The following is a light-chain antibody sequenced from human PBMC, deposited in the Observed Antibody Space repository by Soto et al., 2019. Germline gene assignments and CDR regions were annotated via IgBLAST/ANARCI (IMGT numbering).Light chain of an antibody. Sequence: DIQLTQSPSFLSASVGDRVTITCRASQGISSYLAWYQQKPGKAPKLLIYAASTLQSGLPSRFSGSGSGTEFTLTISSLQPEDFATYYCQQLNSYPRGTFGQGTKVEIK. CDR2: AAS. J-gene: IGKJ1*01. V-gene: IGKV1-9*01. CDR3: QQLNSYPRGT. CDR1: QGISSY.